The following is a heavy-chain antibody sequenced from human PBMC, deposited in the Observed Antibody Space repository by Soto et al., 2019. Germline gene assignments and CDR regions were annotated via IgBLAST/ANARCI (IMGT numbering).Heavy chain of an antibody. CDR3: AREREPLLPYYYGMDV. CDR2: ISSSSSTI. CDR1: GFTFSTYS. D-gene: IGHD2-15*01. J-gene: IGHJ6*02. V-gene: IGHV3-48*04. Sequence: GGSLRLSCAASGFTFSTYSMNWVRPAPGKGLEWVSYISSSSSTIFYTDSVKGRFTVSRDNAKNTLYLQMNSLRAEDTAVYYCAREREPLLPYYYGMDVWGQGTTVTVSS.